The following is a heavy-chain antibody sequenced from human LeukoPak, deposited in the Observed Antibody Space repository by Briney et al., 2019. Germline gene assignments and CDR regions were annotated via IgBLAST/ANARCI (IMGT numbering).Heavy chain of an antibody. CDR2: INPNSGGT. V-gene: IGHV1-2*04. CDR1: GYTFTGYY. D-gene: IGHD3-10*01. J-gene: IGHJ6*02. Sequence: ASVKVSCKASGYTFTGYYMHWVRQAPGQGLEWMGWINPNSGGTNYAQKFQGWVTMTRDTSISTAYVELSRLRSDDTAVYYCARDEYYYGSGAGRNGMDVWGQGTTVTVSS. CDR3: ARDEYYYGSGAGRNGMDV.